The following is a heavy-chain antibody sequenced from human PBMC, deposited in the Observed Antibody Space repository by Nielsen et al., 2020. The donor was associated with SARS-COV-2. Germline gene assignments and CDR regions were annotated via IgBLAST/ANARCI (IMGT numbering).Heavy chain of an antibody. CDR3: AKFGWFGESSVDDAFDI. CDR1: GFTFDDYA. CDR2: ISWNSGSI. J-gene: IGHJ3*02. D-gene: IGHD3-10*01. V-gene: IGHV3-9*01. Sequence: SLKISCAASGFTFDDYAMHWVRQAPGKGLEWVSGISWNSGSIGYADSVKGRFTISRDNAKNSLYLQMNSLRAEDTALYYCAKFGWFGESSVDDAFDIWGQGTMDTVSS.